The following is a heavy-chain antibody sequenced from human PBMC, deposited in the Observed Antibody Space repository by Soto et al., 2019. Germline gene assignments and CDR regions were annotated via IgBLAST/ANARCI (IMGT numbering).Heavy chain of an antibody. Sequence: GASVKVSCKASGYSFTSYGFTWVRQAPGEGLVWMGWISAYNGGTHYAQKFRDRVKMTTEVSTSTAYMELRSLRSDDTAVYYCARDIRREPNWFDPWGQGTLVTVSS. CDR2: ISAYNGGT. V-gene: IGHV1-18*01. D-gene: IGHD1-26*01. CDR3: ARDIRREPNWFDP. CDR1: GYSFTSYG. J-gene: IGHJ5*02.